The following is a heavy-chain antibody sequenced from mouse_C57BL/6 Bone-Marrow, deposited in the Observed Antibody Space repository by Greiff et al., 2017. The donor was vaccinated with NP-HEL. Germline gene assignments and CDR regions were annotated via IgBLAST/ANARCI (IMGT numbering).Heavy chain of an antibody. CDR1: GYTFTSYG. V-gene: IGHV1-81*01. J-gene: IGHJ4*01. CDR3: AREPYYYGSSYGAMDY. Sequence: QVQLQQSGAELARPGASVKLSCKASGYTFTSYGISWVKQRTGQGLEWIGEIYPRSGNTYYNEKFKGKATLTADKSSSTAYMALRSLTSEDSAVYFCAREPYYYGSSYGAMDYWGQGTSVTVSS. CDR2: IYPRSGNT. D-gene: IGHD1-1*01.